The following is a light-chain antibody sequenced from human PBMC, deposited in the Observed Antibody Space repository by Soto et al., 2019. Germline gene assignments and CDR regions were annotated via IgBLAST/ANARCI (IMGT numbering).Light chain of an antibody. CDR1: QSVSSD. CDR3: QYRSNWPPIFT. J-gene: IGKJ3*01. CDR2: DTS. Sequence: EIVLTQSPATLSLSPGERATLSCRASQSVSSDLVWYQQKPGQAPRLLIYDTSNRATGIPARFSGSGSGTDFILPISSLEPEDFAVYYCQYRSNWPPIFTFGPGTKVDIK. V-gene: IGKV3-11*01.